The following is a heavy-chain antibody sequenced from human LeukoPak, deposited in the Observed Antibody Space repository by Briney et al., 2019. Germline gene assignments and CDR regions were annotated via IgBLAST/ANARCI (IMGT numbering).Heavy chain of an antibody. CDR3: VREAGYCAPVCVKTNWFDP. Sequence: GGSLRLSCAASGFPFSSHAMSWVRQPPGKGLEWVAAISNGKTYYADSARGRFAISRDDSTNTVYLHMNSLRDEDTALYHCVREAGYCAPVCVKTNWFDPWGQGTLVTVSS. D-gene: IGHD2-15*01. V-gene: IGHV3-23*01. CDR1: GFPFSSHA. CDR2: ISNGKT. J-gene: IGHJ5*02.